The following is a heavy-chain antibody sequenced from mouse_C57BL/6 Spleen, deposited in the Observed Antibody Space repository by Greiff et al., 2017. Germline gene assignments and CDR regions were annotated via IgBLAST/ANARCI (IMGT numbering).Heavy chain of an antibody. J-gene: IGHJ4*01. Sequence: EVQLVESGGGLVQPKGSLTLSWAASGFSFNTYAMNWVRQAPGKGLEWVARIRSKSNNYATYYADSVKDRVTISSDDSESMLYLQMNNLTTEDTATYYGVSHRRGYAMGYWGQGTSVTVS. CDR2: IRSKSNNYAT. V-gene: IGHV10-1*01. CDR3: VSHRRGYAMGY. CDR1: GFSFNTYA.